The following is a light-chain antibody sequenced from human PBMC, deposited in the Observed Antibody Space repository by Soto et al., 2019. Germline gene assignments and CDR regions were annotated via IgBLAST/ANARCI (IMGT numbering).Light chain of an antibody. CDR1: ESVHRN. CDR2: YAS. Sequence: EMVMTQSPATLSVSPGERVTLSCRASESVHRNLAWYQQKPGQGPSLLIYYASTRATGVPDRFTGSGSGTEFTLTISSLQSEDSGVYHCQHYNTWPPTFGPWTKVEIK. V-gene: IGKV3-15*01. CDR3: QHYNTWPPT. J-gene: IGKJ3*01.